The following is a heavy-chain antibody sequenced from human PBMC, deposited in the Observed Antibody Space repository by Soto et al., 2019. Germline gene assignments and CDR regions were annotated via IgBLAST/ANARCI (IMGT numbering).Heavy chain of an antibody. CDR2: ISYDGSNE. CDR3: ARDYPCITIFCPGSWFDP. CDR1: GFTFSSYA. V-gene: IGHV3-30-3*01. J-gene: IGHJ5*02. Sequence: GGSLRLSCAASGFTFSSYAMHWVRQAPGKGLEWVAVISYDGSNEYYADSVKGRFTISRDNSKNTLYLQMNSLRAEDTAVYYCARDYPCITIFCPGSWFDPWGQGTLVTVSS. D-gene: IGHD3-9*01.